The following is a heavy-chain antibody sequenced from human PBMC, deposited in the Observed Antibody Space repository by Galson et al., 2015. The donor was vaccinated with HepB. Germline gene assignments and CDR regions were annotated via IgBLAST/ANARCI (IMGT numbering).Heavy chain of an antibody. J-gene: IGHJ3*01. CDR3: ARNTSDKGAFDV. D-gene: IGHD1/OR15-1a*01. CDR2: ISGYNDNT. Sequence: SVKVSCKASGYTFTSYALSWVRQAPGQGLEWMGWISGYNDNTNYAQKFQGRVTMTTDTSTSAAYMELRSLRSGDTAVYYCARNTSDKGAFDVWGQGTLVTLSS. CDR1: GYTFTSYA. V-gene: IGHV1-18*01.